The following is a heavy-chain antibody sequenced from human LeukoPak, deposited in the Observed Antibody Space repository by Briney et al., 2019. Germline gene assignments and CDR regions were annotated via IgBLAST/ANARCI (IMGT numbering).Heavy chain of an antibody. CDR1: GFTFSSYA. V-gene: IGHV3-30*01. CDR3: ARDPYYYDSSGYFDY. CDR2: ISYDGSNK. D-gene: IGHD3-22*01. J-gene: IGHJ4*02. Sequence: GGSLRLSWAASGFTFSSYAMHWVRQAPGKGLEWVAVISYDGSNKYYADSVKGRFTISRDNSKNTLYLQMNSLRAEDTAVYYCARDPYYYDSSGYFDYWGQGTLVTVSS.